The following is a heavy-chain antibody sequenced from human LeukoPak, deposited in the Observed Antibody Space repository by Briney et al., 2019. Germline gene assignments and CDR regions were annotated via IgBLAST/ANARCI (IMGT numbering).Heavy chain of an antibody. D-gene: IGHD4-23*01. J-gene: IGHJ5*02. CDR3: ATSYDGKTAPYDL. Sequence: SETLSLTCTVSNDSISSYCCSWVRQPPGKGLEWIGFMCPSGRTDYNPSLKSRVTMSIDTSKNQLSMELRFLTAADTAVYYCATSYDGKTAPYDLWGHGTLVTVSS. V-gene: IGHV4-4*08. CDR2: MCPSGRT. CDR1: NDSISSYC.